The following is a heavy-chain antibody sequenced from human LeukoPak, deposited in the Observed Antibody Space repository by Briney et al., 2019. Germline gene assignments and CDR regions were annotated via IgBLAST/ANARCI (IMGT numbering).Heavy chain of an antibody. CDR1: GYTFTDYF. D-gene: IGHD3-16*01. Sequence: ASVKVSCKASGYTFTDYFIHWVRQAPGQGLEWMGWIIPNSGGTNYAQKFQGRVTMTRDTSISTAYMELNTLTSDDPAGYYCAGGGGGLAYWGQGTLVTVSS. V-gene: IGHV1-2*02. CDR3: AGGGGGLAY. CDR2: IIPNSGGT. J-gene: IGHJ4*02.